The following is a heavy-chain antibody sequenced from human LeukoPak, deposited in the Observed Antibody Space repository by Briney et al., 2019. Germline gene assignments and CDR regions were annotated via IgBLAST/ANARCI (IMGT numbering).Heavy chain of an antibody. D-gene: IGHD2-21*02. J-gene: IGHJ4*02. V-gene: IGHV1-24*01. CDR1: GYTLTELS. CDR3: ATSWARPMTAIYLFDY. Sequence: ASVKVSCKVSGYTLTELSMHWVRQAPGKGLEWMEGFDPEDGETIYAQKFQGRVTMTEDTSTDTAYMELSSLRSEDTAVYYCATSWARPMTAIYLFDYWGQGTLVTVSS. CDR2: FDPEDGET.